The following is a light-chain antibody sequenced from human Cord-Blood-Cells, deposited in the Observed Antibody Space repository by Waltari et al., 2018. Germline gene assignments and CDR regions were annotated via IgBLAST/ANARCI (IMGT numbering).Light chain of an antibody. Sequence: SSELTQDPAVSVALGQTVRITFQGPRLRSLYGNGDQQKPGQAPVLVIYGKNNRPSGIPDRFSGSSSGNTASLTITGAQAEDEADYYCNSRDSSGNHLVFGGGTKLTVL. CDR2: GKN. J-gene: IGLJ3*02. CDR3: NSRDSSGNHLV. V-gene: IGLV3-19*01. CDR1: RLRSLY.